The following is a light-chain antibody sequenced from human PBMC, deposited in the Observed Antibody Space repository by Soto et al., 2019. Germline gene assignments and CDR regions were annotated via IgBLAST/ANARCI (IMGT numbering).Light chain of an antibody. CDR2: EAS. J-gene: IGKJ1*01. CDR1: QTIRRW. CDR3: QHYNSDPWT. Sequence: DIEMTQSPSTLSASVGDRLTITCRASQTIRRWLAWYQQRPGKAPKVLIYEASTLESGVPARFSGSGSETEFTLTISSLQPEDSATYYCQHYNSDPWTFGQGTKVEIK. V-gene: IGKV1-5*01.